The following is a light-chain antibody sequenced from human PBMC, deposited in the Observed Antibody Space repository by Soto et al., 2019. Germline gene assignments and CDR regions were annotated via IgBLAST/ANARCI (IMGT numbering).Light chain of an antibody. CDR1: QAINNA. CDR3: QQYDNVPT. CDR2: GAS. J-gene: IGKJ2*01. Sequence: DIQMTQSPSSLSASVGDRVTITCQASQAINNALTWYQQKPGQPPKLLIYGASILETGVPSRFSGSGSGKHFTFSISRLQPEDIATYYCQQYDNVPTFGQGTKLE. V-gene: IGKV1-33*01.